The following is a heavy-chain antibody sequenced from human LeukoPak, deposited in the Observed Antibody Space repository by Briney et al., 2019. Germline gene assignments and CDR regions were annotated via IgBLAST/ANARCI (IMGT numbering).Heavy chain of an antibody. V-gene: IGHV3-23*01. CDR3: ARVSYYDSSGYRALNY. J-gene: IGHJ4*02. D-gene: IGHD3-22*01. CDR2: ISGSGGST. CDR1: GFTFSSYA. Sequence: GGSLRLSCAASGFTFSSYAMSWVRQAPGKGLEWVSAISGSGGSTYYADSVKGRFTISRDNSKNTLYLQMNSLRAEDTAVYYCARVSYYDSSGYRALNYWGQGTLVTVSS.